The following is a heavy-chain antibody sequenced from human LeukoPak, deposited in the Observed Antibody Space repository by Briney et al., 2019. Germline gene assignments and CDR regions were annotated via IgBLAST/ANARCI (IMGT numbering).Heavy chain of an antibody. Sequence: SETLSLTCSVSGAPISDYDWSWIRQPPGKGLEGIGYIYYSGSTNYNPSLKSRVTISVDTSKNQFSLSLKSVTAADTAVYYCARRGGSPLGAFDIWGQGTMVTVSS. D-gene: IGHD1-26*01. V-gene: IGHV4-59*01. CDR3: ARRGGSPLGAFDI. CDR1: GAPISDYD. CDR2: IYYSGST. J-gene: IGHJ3*02.